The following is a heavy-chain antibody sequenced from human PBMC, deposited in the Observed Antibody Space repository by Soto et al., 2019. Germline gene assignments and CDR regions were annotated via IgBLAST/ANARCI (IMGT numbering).Heavy chain of an antibody. J-gene: IGHJ4*02. CDR2: IYYSGST. D-gene: IGHD5-12*01. V-gene: IGHV4-39*01. CDR1: GGSISSSSYY. CDR3: AEGVATPRLDPPYFDY. Sequence: SETLSLTCTVSGGSISSSSYYWGWIRQPPGKGLEWIGSIYYSGSTYYNPSLKSRVTISVDTSKNQFSLKLSSVTAADTAVYYCAEGVATPRLDPPYFDYWGQGTLVTVSS.